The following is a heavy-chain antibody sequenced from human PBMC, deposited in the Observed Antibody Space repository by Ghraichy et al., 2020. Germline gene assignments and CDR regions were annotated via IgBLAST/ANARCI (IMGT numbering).Heavy chain of an antibody. CDR1: GGSISSYY. J-gene: IGHJ6*02. V-gene: IGHV4-59*01. Sequence: SETLSLTCTVSGGSISSYYWSWIRQPPGKGLEWIGYIYYSGSTNYNPSLKSRVTISVDTSKNQFSLKLSSVTAADTAVYYCARAPHSSSSPPYGMDVWGQGTTVTVSS. CDR3: ARAPHSSSSPPYGMDV. CDR2: IYYSGST. D-gene: IGHD6-6*01.